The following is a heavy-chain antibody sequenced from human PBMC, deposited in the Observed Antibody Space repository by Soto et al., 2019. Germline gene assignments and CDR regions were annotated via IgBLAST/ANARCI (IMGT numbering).Heavy chain of an antibody. CDR1: GYTFTSYG. CDR2: ISAYNGNT. CDR3: AKTNWDYYYFDY. V-gene: IGHV1-18*01. Sequence: ATVKVSCKASGYTFTSYGISWVRQAPGQGLEWMGWISAYNGNTNYAQKLQGRVTMTTDTSTSTAYMELRNLRSDDTAVYYCAKTNWDYYYFDYWGQGTLVTVSS. D-gene: IGHD1-7*01. J-gene: IGHJ4*02.